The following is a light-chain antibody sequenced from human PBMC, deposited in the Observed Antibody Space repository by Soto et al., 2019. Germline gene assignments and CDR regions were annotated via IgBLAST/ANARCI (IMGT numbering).Light chain of an antibody. V-gene: IGLV4-69*01. CDR2: LNSAGGY. CDR1: SGHSDYA. Sequence: QPVLTQSPSASASLGASVKLTCILSSGHSDYAIAWHRQQPEKGPRFLMKLNSAGGYSRGDGIPDRFSGSRSGAERYLTISGLQYEDEADYFCQTWGTGIVVFGGGTKLTVL. J-gene: IGLJ2*01. CDR3: QTWGTGIVV.